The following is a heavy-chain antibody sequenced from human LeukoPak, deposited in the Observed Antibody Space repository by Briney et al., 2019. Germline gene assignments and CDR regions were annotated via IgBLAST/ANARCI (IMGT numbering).Heavy chain of an antibody. V-gene: IGHV4-31*03. Sequence: PSETLSLTCTVSGGSISSGGYYWSWIRQHPGKGLEWIGYIYYSGSTYYNPSLKSRVTITVDTSKNQFSLKLSSVTAADTAVYYCARDLEEWGLDYWGQGTLVTVSS. CDR1: GGSISSGGYY. J-gene: IGHJ4*02. CDR2: IYYSGST. D-gene: IGHD1-26*01. CDR3: ARDLEEWGLDY.